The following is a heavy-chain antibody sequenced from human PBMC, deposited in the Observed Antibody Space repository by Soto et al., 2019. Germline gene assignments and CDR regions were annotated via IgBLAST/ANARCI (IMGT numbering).Heavy chain of an antibody. J-gene: IGHJ6*03. CDR3: ALGMFMDV. V-gene: IGHV4-31*03. Sequence: QVQLQESGPGLVKPSQTLSLTCTVSGVSISSSGHYWNWVRQHPGKGLEWIGYIDSTEKPYYNPSRKSRLGMSIDPSKNQFSLKLTSLSAADTAVYFCALGMFMDVWGKGTTVTVSS. CDR1: GVSISSSGHY. D-gene: IGHD3-16*01. CDR2: IDSTEKP.